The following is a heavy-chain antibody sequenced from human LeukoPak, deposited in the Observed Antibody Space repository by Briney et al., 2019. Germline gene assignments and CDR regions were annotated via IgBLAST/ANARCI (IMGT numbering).Heavy chain of an antibody. Sequence: GRSLSLSCAASGFTFNEYAIHWVRQAPGKGLEWVAVVSSDGINKYYADSVKGRFTISRDNSKNTLYLQMNSLRPEDTAVYYCARAQLYGHYIDLWGKGTLVTVSS. J-gene: IGHJ5*02. CDR2: VSSDGINK. CDR1: GFTFNEYA. V-gene: IGHV3-30-3*01. D-gene: IGHD4-17*01. CDR3: ARAQLYGHYIDL.